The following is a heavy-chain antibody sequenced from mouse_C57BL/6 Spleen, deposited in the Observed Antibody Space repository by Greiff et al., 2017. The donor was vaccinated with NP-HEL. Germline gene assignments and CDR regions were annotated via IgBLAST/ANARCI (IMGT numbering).Heavy chain of an antibody. CDR3: ARTDDAGYYYAMDY. CDR1: GYTFTAYT. CDR2: FTPNNGGT. V-gene: IGHV1-18*01. D-gene: IGHD2-3*01. Sequence: VQLQESGPELVKPGASVKISCKASGYTFTAYTMDWVKQSHGQSLEWIGDFTPNNGGTIYNQKFKGKATLTVDKSSSTAYMELRSLTSEDTAVYDCARTDDAGYYYAMDYWGQGTSVTVSS. J-gene: IGHJ4*01.